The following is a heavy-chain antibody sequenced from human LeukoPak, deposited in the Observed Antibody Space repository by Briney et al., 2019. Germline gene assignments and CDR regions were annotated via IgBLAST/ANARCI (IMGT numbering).Heavy chain of an antibody. J-gene: IGHJ4*02. V-gene: IGHV3-30-3*01. D-gene: IGHD1-26*01. CDR2: ISHDGSNK. Sequence: PGGSLRLSCAASGFTFSSYPMHWVRQAPGLGLQWVAVISHDGSNKYYEDSVKGRFTISRDNSKNTLYLQMNSLRAEDTAVYYCARVSTWELLFVAVDYWGQGTLVTVSS. CDR3: ARVSTWELLFVAVDY. CDR1: GFTFSSYP.